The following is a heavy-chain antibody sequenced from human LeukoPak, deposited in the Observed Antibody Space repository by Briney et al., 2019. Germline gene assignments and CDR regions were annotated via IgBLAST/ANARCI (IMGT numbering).Heavy chain of an antibody. Sequence: SETLSLTCTVSGGSISSYYWSWIRQPPGKGLEWIGYIYYCGSTNYNPSLKSRVTISVDTSKNQFSLKLSSVTAADTAVYYCARVYDSSGYYYLGLFDYWGQGTLVTVSS. CDR2: IYYCGST. CDR3: ARVYDSSGYYYLGLFDY. V-gene: IGHV4-59*01. D-gene: IGHD3-22*01. J-gene: IGHJ4*02. CDR1: GGSISSYY.